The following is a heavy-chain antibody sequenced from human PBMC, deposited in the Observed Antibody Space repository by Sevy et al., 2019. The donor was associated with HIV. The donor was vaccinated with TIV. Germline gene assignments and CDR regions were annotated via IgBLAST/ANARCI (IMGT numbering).Heavy chain of an antibody. J-gene: IGHJ3*02. D-gene: IGHD3-22*01. CDR2: IWNDRSNK. CDR1: GFTFSSYG. V-gene: IGHV3-33*01. CDR3: ASLPNNYYDSSGSSGDDAFDI. Sequence: GGYLSLSCAASGFTFSSYGMHWVRQAPGKGLEWVGVIWNDRSNKHYADSVKGRFTISRDNSKNTLYLQMNSLRAEDTAVYYCASLPNNYYDSSGSSGDDAFDIWGQGTMVTVSS.